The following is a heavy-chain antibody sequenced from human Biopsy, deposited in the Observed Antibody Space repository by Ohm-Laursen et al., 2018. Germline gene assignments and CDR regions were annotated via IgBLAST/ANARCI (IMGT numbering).Heavy chain of an antibody. CDR1: GFTLSSYA. CDR3: AVEYYDSSGYYNPKWFNP. J-gene: IGHJ5*02. V-gene: IGHV3-21*01. Sequence: SLRLSCSAPGFTLSSYALNWVRQAPGKGLEWVSSISAGSNYIYYTDSVKGRFTISRDNAQNSLYLQMNSLRAEDTAFYYCAVEYYDSSGYYNPKWFNPWGQRTLVTVSS. D-gene: IGHD3-22*01. CDR2: ISAGSNYI.